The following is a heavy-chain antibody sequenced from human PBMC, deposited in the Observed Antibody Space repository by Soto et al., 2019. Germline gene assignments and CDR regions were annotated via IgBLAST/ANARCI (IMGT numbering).Heavy chain of an antibody. V-gene: IGHV2-5*02. Sequence: QITLKESGPTLVKPTQTLTLTCTFSGFSLSTSGVGVGWIRQPPGKALEWLALIYWDDDKRYSPSLKSRLTITKDTSKNQVVLTMTNMDPVETATYYCAHLLYYYGSGSYYPHNWFDPWGQGTLVTVSS. J-gene: IGHJ5*02. CDR3: AHLLYYYGSGSYYPHNWFDP. CDR2: IYWDDDK. D-gene: IGHD3-10*01. CDR1: GFSLSTSGVG.